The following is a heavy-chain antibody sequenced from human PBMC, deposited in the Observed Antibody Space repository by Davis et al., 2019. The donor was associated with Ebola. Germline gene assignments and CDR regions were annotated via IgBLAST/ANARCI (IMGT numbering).Heavy chain of an antibody. J-gene: IGHJ6*02. CDR2: IKEDGSEK. CDR1: GFTFSRDW. Sequence: PGGSLRLSCAASGFTFSRDWMSWVRQAPGKGLEWVANIKEDGSEKYYVDSVKGRFTISRDNAKNSLYLQMNSLRAEDTAVYYCARVRVQGDYYGVDVWGQGTTVTVSS. CDR3: ARVRVQGDYYGVDV. D-gene: IGHD1-1*01. V-gene: IGHV3-7*01.